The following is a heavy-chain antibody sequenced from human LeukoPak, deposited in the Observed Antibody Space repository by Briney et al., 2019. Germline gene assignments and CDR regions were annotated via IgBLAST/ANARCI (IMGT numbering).Heavy chain of an antibody. Sequence: GASVKVSCKASGYTFTNYGISWVRQAPGQGLEWMGWISAYNGNTNYAQKLQGRVTLTTDTSTTTAYMELRSLRSDDTAVYYCARGPPRRGHCSTTVCYPFAYWGQGTLVTVSS. V-gene: IGHV1-18*01. CDR2: ISAYNGNT. CDR3: ARGPPRRGHCSTTVCYPFAY. D-gene: IGHD2-2*01. CDR1: GYTFTNYG. J-gene: IGHJ4*02.